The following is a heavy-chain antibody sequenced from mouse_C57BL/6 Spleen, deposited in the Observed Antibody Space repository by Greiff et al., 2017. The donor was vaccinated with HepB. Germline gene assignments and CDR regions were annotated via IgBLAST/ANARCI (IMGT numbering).Heavy chain of an antibody. Sequence: VQLQQSGPELGKPGASVKISCKASGYAFSSSWMNWVKQRPGKGLEWIGRIYPGDGDTNYNGKFKGKATLTADKSSSTAYMQLSSLTSEDSAVYFCADYYYGSSYWYFDVWGTGTTVTVSS. CDR1: GYAFSSSW. J-gene: IGHJ1*03. CDR2: IYPGDGDT. CDR3: ADYYYGSSYWYFDV. D-gene: IGHD1-1*01. V-gene: IGHV1-82*01.